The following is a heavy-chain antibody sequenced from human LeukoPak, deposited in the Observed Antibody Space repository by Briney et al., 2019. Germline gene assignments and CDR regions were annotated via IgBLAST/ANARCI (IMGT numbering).Heavy chain of an antibody. CDR2: INHSGST. CDR1: GGSFSGYY. CDR3: ARRCRLGNNINWFDP. Sequence: SETLSLTCAVYGGSFSGYYWSWIRQPPGKGLEWIGEINHSGSTNYNPSLKSRVTISVDTSKNQFSLKLSSVTAADTAVYYCARRCRLGNNINWFDPWGQGTLVTVSS. J-gene: IGHJ5*02. V-gene: IGHV4-34*01. D-gene: IGHD1/OR15-1a*01.